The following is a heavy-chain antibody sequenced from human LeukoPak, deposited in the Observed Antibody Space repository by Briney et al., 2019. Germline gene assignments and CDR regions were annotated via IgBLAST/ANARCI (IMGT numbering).Heavy chain of an antibody. Sequence: ASVKVSCKASGYTFTHYAVHWVRQAPGQRLEWMGWINAGNGNTKYSQKFQGRVTITRDTSASTAYMELSSLRSEDTAVYYCARDRGYYYDSSGNSHNWFDPWGQGTLVTVSS. D-gene: IGHD3-22*01. CDR1: GYTFTHYA. J-gene: IGHJ5*02. CDR2: INAGNGNT. CDR3: ARDRGYYYDSSGNSHNWFDP. V-gene: IGHV1-3*01.